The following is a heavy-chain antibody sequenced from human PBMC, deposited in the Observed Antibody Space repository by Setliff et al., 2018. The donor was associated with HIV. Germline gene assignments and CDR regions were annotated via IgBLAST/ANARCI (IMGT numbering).Heavy chain of an antibody. J-gene: IGHJ3*02. CDR1: GNTFSSHY. CDR3: ASKGGSGNYPDSDAFDI. D-gene: IGHD3-10*01. Sequence: VASVKVSCKASGNTFSSHYMHWVRQAPGKGLEWMGLINPSGDITSYAEKFQGRVTMTRDTSTSTVYMELRSLRSEDTAIYYCASKGGSGNYPDSDAFDIWGQRTLVTVS. CDR2: INPSGDIT. V-gene: IGHV1-46*01.